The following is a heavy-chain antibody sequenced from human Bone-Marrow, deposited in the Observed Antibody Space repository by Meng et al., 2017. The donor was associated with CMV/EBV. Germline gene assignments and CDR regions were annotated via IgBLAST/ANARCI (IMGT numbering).Heavy chain of an antibody. CDR2: IYWNDDK. Sequence: SGPTLVKPTQTLTLTCTFSGFSLSTSGVGVGWIRQPPGKALEWLALIYWNDDKRYSPFLKSRLTITKDTSKNQVVLTMTNMDPVDTATYYCAHRPTETYYDFWSGPDGGYFDYWGQGTLVTVSS. V-gene: IGHV2-5*01. CDR1: GFSLSTSGVG. J-gene: IGHJ4*02. CDR3: AHRPTETYYDFWSGPDGGYFDY. D-gene: IGHD3-3*01.